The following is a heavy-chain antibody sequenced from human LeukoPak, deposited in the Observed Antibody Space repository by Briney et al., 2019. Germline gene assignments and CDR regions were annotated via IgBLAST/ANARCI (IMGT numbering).Heavy chain of an antibody. J-gene: IGHJ4*02. D-gene: IGHD4-17*01. CDR2: IYYSGST. CDR3: ARASHDYGDYSHFDY. CDR1: GGSISSSSYY. Sequence: SETLSLTCTVSGGSISSSSYYWGWIRQPPGKGLECIGSIYYSGSTNYNPSLKTRVTISVDKSKNQFSLKLSSVTAADTAVYYCARASHDYGDYSHFDYWGQGTLVTVSS. V-gene: IGHV4-39*07.